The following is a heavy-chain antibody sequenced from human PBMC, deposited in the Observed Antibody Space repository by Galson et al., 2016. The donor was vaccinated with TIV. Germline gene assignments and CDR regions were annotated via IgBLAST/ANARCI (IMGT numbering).Heavy chain of an antibody. V-gene: IGHV3-23*01. Sequence: SLRLSCAASGFRFNEYEMSWVRQAPGKGLEWVSALSGGATNTYYSDSVKGRFTISRDNSQNKVFLEMDSLRVDDTAVYYCAKDRGYFDSWGQGTPVTVSS. CDR1: GFRFNEYE. CDR2: LSGGATNT. CDR3: AKDRGYFDS. J-gene: IGHJ4*02.